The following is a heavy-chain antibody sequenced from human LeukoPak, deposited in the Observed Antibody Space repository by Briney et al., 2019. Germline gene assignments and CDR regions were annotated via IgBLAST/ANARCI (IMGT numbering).Heavy chain of an antibody. CDR3: ARKGNYYDSSGYYDHYYYYGMDV. CDR2: IYYSGST. D-gene: IGHD3-22*01. J-gene: IGHJ6*02. Sequence: SQTLSLTCTVSGGSVSRAGYYWSWIRQPPGKGLEWIGYIYYSGSTYYNPSLKSRVTISVDTSKNQFSLKLSSVTAADTAVYYCARKGNYYDSSGYYDHYYYYGMDVWGQGTTVTVSS. V-gene: IGHV4-61*08. CDR1: GGSVSRAGYY.